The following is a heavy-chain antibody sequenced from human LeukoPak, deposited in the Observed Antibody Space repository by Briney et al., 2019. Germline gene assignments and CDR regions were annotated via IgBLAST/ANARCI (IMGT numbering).Heavy chain of an antibody. J-gene: IGHJ5*02. Sequence: GASVKDSCKASGYTFTRYDINWVRQATGQGLEWMGWMNPNSGNTGYAQKFQGRVTMTRSTSISTAYMELSSLRSEDTAVYYCARANLDSSGYSWFAPWGQGTLVTVSS. CDR1: GYTFTRYD. D-gene: IGHD3-22*01. CDR3: ARANLDSSGYSWFAP. V-gene: IGHV1-8*02. CDR2: MNPNSGNT.